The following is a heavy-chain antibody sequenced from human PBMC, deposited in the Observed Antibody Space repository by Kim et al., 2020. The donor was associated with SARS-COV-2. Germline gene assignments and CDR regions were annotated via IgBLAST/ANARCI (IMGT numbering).Heavy chain of an antibody. Sequence: GGSLRLSCAASGFTFSSYEMNWVRQAPGKGLEWVSYISSSGSTIYYADSVKGRFTISRDNAKNSLYLQMNSLRAEDTAVYYCARGMRAATLKSGFDYWCQGTLVTVSS. V-gene: IGHV3-48*03. CDR1: GFTFSSYE. J-gene: IGHJ4*02. CDR2: ISSSGSTI. D-gene: IGHD2-15*01. CDR3: ARGMRAATLKSGFDY.